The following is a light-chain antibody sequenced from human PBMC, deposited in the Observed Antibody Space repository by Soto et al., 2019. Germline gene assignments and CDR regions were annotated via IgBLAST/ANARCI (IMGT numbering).Light chain of an antibody. Sequence: DIQMTQSPSTLSASVGGRFTITCRASQSISSWLAWYKQKPGKAPKLLIYKASSLESGVPSRFSGSASGTEFTLTISSMKPDDFATYYCQQYNSYWTFGQGTKVDI. CDR3: QQYNSYWT. J-gene: IGKJ1*01. V-gene: IGKV1-5*03. CDR2: KAS. CDR1: QSISSW.